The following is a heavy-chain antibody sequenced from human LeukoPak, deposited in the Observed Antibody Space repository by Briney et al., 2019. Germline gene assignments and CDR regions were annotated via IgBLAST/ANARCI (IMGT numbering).Heavy chain of an antibody. V-gene: IGHV4-59*01. D-gene: IGHD7-27*01. CDR3: ARIPGDRPDD. Sequence: PSVTLSLTCAVSGASMTSYYWTWIRQPPGKGLEWVGYMYFGERTNYNPSLKSRATISIDTSKKQFSLNLKSVTAADTAVYYCARIPGDRPDDWGQGTLVTVS. CDR2: MYFGERT. J-gene: IGHJ4*02. CDR1: GASMTSYY.